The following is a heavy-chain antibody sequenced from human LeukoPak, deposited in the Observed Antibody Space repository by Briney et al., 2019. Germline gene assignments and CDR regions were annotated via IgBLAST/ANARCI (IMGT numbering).Heavy chain of an antibody. D-gene: IGHD5-12*01. CDR2: IYYSGST. CDR3: ATEIVTTSAFDI. Sequence: TSETLSLTCTVPGGSVSSGSYYWSWIRQPPGKGLEWIGYIYYSGSTNYNPSLKSRVTISVDTSKNQFSLKLSSVTAADTAVYYCATEIVTTSAFDIWGQGTMVTVSS. CDR1: GGSVSSGSYY. J-gene: IGHJ3*02. V-gene: IGHV4-61*01.